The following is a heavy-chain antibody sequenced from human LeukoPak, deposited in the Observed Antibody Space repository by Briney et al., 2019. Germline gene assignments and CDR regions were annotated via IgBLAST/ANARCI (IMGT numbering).Heavy chain of an antibody. CDR3: ARSPRYWWKEWAEAYYFDY. CDR1: GGSIRSYY. CDR2: IYYSGST. Sequence: RASETLSLTCTVSGGSIRSYYWTWIRQPPGKGLEWIGYIYYSGSTNYNPSLKSRVTMSVDTSKNQFSLKLSSVTAADTAVYYCARSPRYWWKEWAEAYYFDYWGQGTLVTVSS. J-gene: IGHJ4*02. V-gene: IGHV4-59*12. D-gene: IGHD2-15*01.